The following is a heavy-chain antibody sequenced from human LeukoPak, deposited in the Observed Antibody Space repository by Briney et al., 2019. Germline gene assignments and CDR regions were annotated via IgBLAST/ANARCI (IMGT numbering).Heavy chain of an antibody. CDR3: ANVRGTAVTSAANY. Sequence: QPGGSLRLSCAASGFTFSSYAMSWVRQAPGKGLEWVSSISSSGDKTCYADSVKDRFSISRDNSKTTVALQMNSQRAVDTAVYYCANVRGTAVTSAANYWGQGTLVTVSS. D-gene: IGHD4-17*01. J-gene: IGHJ4*02. CDR2: ISSSGDKT. CDR1: GFTFSSYA. V-gene: IGHV3-23*01.